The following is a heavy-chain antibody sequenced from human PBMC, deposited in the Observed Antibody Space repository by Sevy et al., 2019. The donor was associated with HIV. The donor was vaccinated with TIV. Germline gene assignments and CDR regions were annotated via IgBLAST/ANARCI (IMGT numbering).Heavy chain of an antibody. CDR3: ARDCSSTSCLWGLDV. D-gene: IGHD2-2*01. CDR1: GFTFRSYW. CDR2: IKVDGSEK. J-gene: IGHJ6*02. V-gene: IGHV3-7*03. Sequence: GESLKISCAVSGFTFRSYWMSWVRQAPGKGLEWVAHIKVDGSEKYHVDSVKGRFTISRDNAKNSLFLQMNGLRVEDTAVYYCARDCSSTSCLWGLDVWGQGTAVTVSS.